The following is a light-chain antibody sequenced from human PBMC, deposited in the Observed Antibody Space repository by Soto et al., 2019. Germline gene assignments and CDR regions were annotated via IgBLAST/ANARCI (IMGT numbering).Light chain of an antibody. CDR3: QHYGDSSWT. J-gene: IGKJ1*01. CDR1: RSVSDTL. Sequence: EIVLTQSPGTLSLSPGERATLSCRADRSVSDTLLTWFQQKPGQAPRLLIFGTSNRAPGIPDRFSGSGSGTDFTLTIGRLEPDDFAVYYCQHYGDSSWTFGQGTKVEIK. V-gene: IGKV3-20*01. CDR2: GTS.